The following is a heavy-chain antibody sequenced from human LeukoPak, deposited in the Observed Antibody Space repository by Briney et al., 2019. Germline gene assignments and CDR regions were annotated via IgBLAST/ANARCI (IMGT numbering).Heavy chain of an antibody. CDR1: GFTFNSYV. J-gene: IGHJ4*02. Sequence: GGSLRLSCEVSGFTFNSYVMSWVRRAPGKGLEWVSSFNGRGGYTFYADSVKGRFTLSSDNSKNTLHLQMISLRAEDTAVYYCAKGDQPLLYGGAFDSWGQGTLVTVSS. D-gene: IGHD2-2*02. CDR3: AKGDQPLLYGGAFDS. CDR2: FNGRGGYT. V-gene: IGHV3-23*01.